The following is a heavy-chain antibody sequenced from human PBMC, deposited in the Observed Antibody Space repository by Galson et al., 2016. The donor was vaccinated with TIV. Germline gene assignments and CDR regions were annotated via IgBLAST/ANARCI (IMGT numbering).Heavy chain of an antibody. D-gene: IGHD6-19*01. Sequence: SVKVSCKASGYNFSKYDINWVRQAAGQGLEWMGWIIPNSGGTNYTQKFQGRVTITRDKSMRTAYMELSRLRSDDTAVYYCARGVAVAGYFDYWGQGTLVTVSS. V-gene: IGHV1-2*02. CDR3: ARGVAVAGYFDY. CDR2: IIPNSGGT. J-gene: IGHJ4*02. CDR1: GYNFSKYD.